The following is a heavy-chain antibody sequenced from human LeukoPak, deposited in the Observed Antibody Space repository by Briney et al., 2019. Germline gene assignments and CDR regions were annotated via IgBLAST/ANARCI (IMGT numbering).Heavy chain of an antibody. V-gene: IGHV3-73*01. Sequence: GGSLRLSCAASGFTFSGSAMHWVRQASGKGLEWVGRIRSKANSYATAYAASVKGRFTISRDDSKNTAYLQMNSLKTEDTAVYYCTRHHYYDSSGYDAFDIWGQGTMVTVSS. CDR1: GFTFSGSA. D-gene: IGHD3-22*01. CDR3: TRHHYYDSSGYDAFDI. CDR2: IRSKANSYAT. J-gene: IGHJ3*02.